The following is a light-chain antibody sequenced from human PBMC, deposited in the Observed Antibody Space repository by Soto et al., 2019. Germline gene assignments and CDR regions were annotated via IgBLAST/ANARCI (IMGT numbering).Light chain of an antibody. Sequence: DIQMTQAPSSLSASVGDRVTITCRASQTITTYLNWYQQKPGKAPKLLIYGASSLQSGVPSRFTGSGSGTDFILTIRSLQPEDSATYLCQQSRSTPWTFGQGTKVEIK. CDR2: GAS. V-gene: IGKV1-39*01. J-gene: IGKJ1*01. CDR1: QTITTY. CDR3: QQSRSTPWT.